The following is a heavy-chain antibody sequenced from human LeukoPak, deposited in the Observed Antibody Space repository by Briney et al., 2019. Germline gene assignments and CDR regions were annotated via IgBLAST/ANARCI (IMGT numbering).Heavy chain of an antibody. CDR3: ARADYYDSIGPMDV. CDR1: GFTFSSYA. D-gene: IGHD3-22*01. Sequence: GGSLRLSCAASGFTFSSYAMSWVRQAPGKGLEWVSAISGSGGSTYYADSVKGRFTISRDNSKNTLYLQMNSLRAEDTAVYYCARADYYDSIGPMDVWGQGTTVTVSS. CDR2: ISGSGGST. J-gene: IGHJ6*02. V-gene: IGHV3-23*01.